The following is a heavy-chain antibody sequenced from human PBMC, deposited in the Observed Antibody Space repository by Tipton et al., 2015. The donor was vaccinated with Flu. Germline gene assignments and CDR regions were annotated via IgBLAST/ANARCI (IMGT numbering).Heavy chain of an antibody. CDR3: ARRDCSSTSCYRWGWFDP. Sequence: LRLSCTVSGGSISSSSYYWGWIRQPPGKGLEWIGSIYYSGSTYYNPSLKSRVTISVDTSKNQFSLKRSSVTAADTAVYYCARRDCSSTSCYRWGWFDPWGQGTLVTVSS. J-gene: IGHJ5*02. D-gene: IGHD2-2*01. CDR1: GGSISSSSYY. CDR2: IYYSGST. V-gene: IGHV4-39*01.